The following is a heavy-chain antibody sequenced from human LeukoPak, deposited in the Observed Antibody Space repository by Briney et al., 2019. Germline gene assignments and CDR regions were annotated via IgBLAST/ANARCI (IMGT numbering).Heavy chain of an antibody. D-gene: IGHD2-2*01. Sequence: GGSLRLSCAASGFTFNIYTMYWVRQAPGKGLEWVSSISSSSSYIYYADSVKGRFTISRDNAKNSLYLQMNSLRAEDTAVYYCAKWDPRYCSSTSCRDYWGQGTLVTVSS. CDR2: ISSSSSYI. J-gene: IGHJ4*02. CDR1: GFTFNIYT. V-gene: IGHV3-21*01. CDR3: AKWDPRYCSSTSCRDY.